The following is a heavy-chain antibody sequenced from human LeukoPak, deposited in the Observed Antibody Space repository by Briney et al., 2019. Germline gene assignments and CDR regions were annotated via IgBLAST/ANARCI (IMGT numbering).Heavy chain of an antibody. V-gene: IGHV1-2*02. CDR2: INPNSGGT. CDR1: GYTFTGYY. CDR3: ARAGGGWHRGFDY. D-gene: IGHD6-19*01. J-gene: IGHJ4*02. Sequence: ASVKASCKASGYTFTGYYMHWVRQAPGQGLEWMGWINPNSGGTNYAQKFQGRVTMTRDTSISTAYMELSRLRSDDTAVYYCARAGGGWHRGFDYWGQGTLVTVSS.